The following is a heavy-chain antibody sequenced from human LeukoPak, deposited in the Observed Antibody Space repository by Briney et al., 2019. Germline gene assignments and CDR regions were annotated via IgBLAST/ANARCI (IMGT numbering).Heavy chain of an antibody. V-gene: IGHV4-61*02. J-gene: IGHJ5*02. CDR2: IYTSGST. Sequence: PSETLSLTCTVSGGSISSGDYYWSWIRQPAGKGLEWIGRIYTSGSTNYNPSLKSRVTMSVDTSKNQFSLKLSSVTAADTAVYYCARELVMGIAARGGWFDPWGQGTLVTVSS. CDR1: GGSISSGDYY. D-gene: IGHD6-13*01. CDR3: ARELVMGIAARGGWFDP.